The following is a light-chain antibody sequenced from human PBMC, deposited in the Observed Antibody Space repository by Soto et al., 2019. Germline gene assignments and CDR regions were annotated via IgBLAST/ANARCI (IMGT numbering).Light chain of an antibody. CDR2: GAS. CDR1: QSVNTN. Sequence: EILMTQPPATLTVSPGERATLSCRASQSVNTNLAWYQQKLGQAPRVLIYGASTRATGIPARFSGSGSGTDFTLTISRLEPEDFAVYYCQQYGSSPTTFGQGTKVDI. CDR3: QQYGSSPTT. J-gene: IGKJ1*01. V-gene: IGKV3-15*01.